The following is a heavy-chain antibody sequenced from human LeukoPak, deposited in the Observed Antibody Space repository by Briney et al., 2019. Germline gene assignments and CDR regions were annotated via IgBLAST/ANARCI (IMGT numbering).Heavy chain of an antibody. Sequence: GGSLRLSCAASGFTFSSYAMSWVRQAPGKGLEWVSAISGSGGSTYYADSVKGRFTISRDNSKNTLYLQMNSLRVEDTAVYYCAKDHGDYFTAFDYWGQGTLVTVSS. CDR1: GFTFSSYA. D-gene: IGHD4-17*01. V-gene: IGHV3-23*01. CDR2: ISGSGGST. CDR3: AKDHGDYFTAFDY. J-gene: IGHJ4*02.